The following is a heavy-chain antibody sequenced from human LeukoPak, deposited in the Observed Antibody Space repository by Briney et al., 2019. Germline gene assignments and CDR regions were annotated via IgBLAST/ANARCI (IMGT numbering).Heavy chain of an antibody. J-gene: IGHJ5*02. D-gene: IGHD3-10*01. Sequence: GESLKISCKGSGYSFTSYWISWVRQMPGKGLEWMGRIDPSDSYTNYSPSFQGHVTISADKSISTAYLQWSSLKASDTAMYYCARHKSDYYGSGSCYNVGSWFDPWGQGTLVTVSS. V-gene: IGHV5-10-1*01. CDR3: ARHKSDYYGSGSCYNVGSWFDP. CDR2: IDPSDSYT. CDR1: GYSFTSYW.